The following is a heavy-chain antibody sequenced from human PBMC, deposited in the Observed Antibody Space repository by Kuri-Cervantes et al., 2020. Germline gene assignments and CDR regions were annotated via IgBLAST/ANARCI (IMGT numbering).Heavy chain of an antibody. CDR2: INPSGGGT. CDR1: GYTFTSYD. Sequence: ASVKVSCKASGYTFTSYDINWVRQAPGQGLEWMGIINPSGGGTSYAQKFQGRVTMTRDTSTSTVYMELSSLRSEDTAVYYCARGRRMAVAGTWFDYWGQGTLVTVSS. V-gene: IGHV1-46*01. J-gene: IGHJ4*02. CDR3: ARGRRMAVAGTWFDY. D-gene: IGHD6-19*01.